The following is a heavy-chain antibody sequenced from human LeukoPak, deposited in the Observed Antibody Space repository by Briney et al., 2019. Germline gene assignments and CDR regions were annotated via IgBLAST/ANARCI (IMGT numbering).Heavy chain of an antibody. Sequence: PGGSLRLSCAASGFTVSSSYMSWVRQAPGKGLEWVANIDHDGSEKHYVDSVKGRFTISRDNAKNSLYLQMNSLSAEDTAVYYCAREEGIDGSGYYYVLGYWGQGTLVTVSS. D-gene: IGHD3-22*01. CDR1: GFTVSSSY. J-gene: IGHJ4*02. CDR3: AREEGIDGSGYYYVLGY. CDR2: IDHDGSEK. V-gene: IGHV3-7*01.